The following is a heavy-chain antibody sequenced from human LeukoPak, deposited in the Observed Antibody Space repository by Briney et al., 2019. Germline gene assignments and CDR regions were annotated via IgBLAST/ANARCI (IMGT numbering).Heavy chain of an antibody. CDR1: GGSFSGYY. J-gene: IGHJ4*02. CDR3: AKSGGYGLIDY. V-gene: IGHV4-34*01. D-gene: IGHD1-26*01. Sequence: PSETLSLTCAVYGGSFSGYYWSWIRQPPGKGLEWIGEINHSGSTNYNPSLKSRVTISVDTSKNQFSLKLSSVTAADTAMYFCAKSGGYGLIDYWGQGARVIVSS. CDR2: INHSGST.